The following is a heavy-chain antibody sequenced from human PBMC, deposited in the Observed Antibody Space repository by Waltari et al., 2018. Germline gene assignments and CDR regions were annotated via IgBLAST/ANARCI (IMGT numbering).Heavy chain of an antibody. D-gene: IGHD6-6*01. CDR3: VREGTGYSSSKFDY. CDR1: GGSISSSSYY. V-gene: IGHV4-39*02. CDR2: IYYSGST. Sequence: QLQLQESGPGLVKPSETLSLTCTVSGGSISSSSYYWGWIRQPPGKGLEWIGSIYYSGSTYDNPSLKSRVTISVDTSKNQFSLKLSSVTAADTAVYYCVREGTGYSSSKFDYWGQGTLVTVSS. J-gene: IGHJ4*02.